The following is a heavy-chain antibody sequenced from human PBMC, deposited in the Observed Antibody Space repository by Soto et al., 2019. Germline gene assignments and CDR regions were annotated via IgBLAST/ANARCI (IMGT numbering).Heavy chain of an antibody. Sequence: QVQLQESGPGLVKPSQTLSLTCTVSGGSISSGGYYWSWIRQHPGKGLEWIGYIYYSGSTYYNPSLKSRVTISVDPSKNQFSLKLSSVTAADTAVYYCARAPGYCSSTSCYAYNWFDPWGQGTLVTVSS. CDR3: ARAPGYCSSTSCYAYNWFDP. J-gene: IGHJ5*02. CDR1: GGSISSGGYY. V-gene: IGHV4-31*03. D-gene: IGHD2-2*01. CDR2: IYYSGST.